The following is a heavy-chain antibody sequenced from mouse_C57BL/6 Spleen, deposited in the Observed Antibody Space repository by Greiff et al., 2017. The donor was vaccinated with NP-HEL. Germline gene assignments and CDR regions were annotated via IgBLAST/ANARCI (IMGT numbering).Heavy chain of an antibody. CDR2: IYPRDGSP. J-gene: IGHJ3*01. D-gene: IGHD1-1*01. CDR3: AIEDYCSSSFFAY. V-gene: IGHV1-85*01. CDR1: GYTFTSYD. Sequence: VQLQQSGPELVKPGASVKLSCKASGYTFTSYDISWVKQRPGQGLEWIGWIYPRDGSPKYNERFKGKATLTVDTSSRTAYMELHSLTSEDSAVYFSAIEDYCSSSFFAYWGQGTLVTVSA.